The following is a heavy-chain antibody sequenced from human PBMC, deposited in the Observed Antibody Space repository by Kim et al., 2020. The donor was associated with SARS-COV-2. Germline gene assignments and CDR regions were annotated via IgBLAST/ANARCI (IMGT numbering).Heavy chain of an antibody. Sequence: STDYAKSVKDRFTISRDNSKNTVYLEMGSLRAEDIAMYYCARGFTKGDYLGQGTLVTVSS. V-gene: IGHV3-64*01. CDR2: ST. D-gene: IGHD2-8*01. CDR3: ARGFTKGDY. J-gene: IGHJ4*02.